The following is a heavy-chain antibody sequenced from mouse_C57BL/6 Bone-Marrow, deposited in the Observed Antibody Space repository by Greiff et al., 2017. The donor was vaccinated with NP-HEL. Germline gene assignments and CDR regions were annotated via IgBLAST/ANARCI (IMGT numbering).Heavy chain of an antibody. V-gene: IGHV1-15*01. CDR3: TRWWGSGYFDY. D-gene: IGHD1-1*02. Sequence: QVQLQQSGAELVRPGASVTLSCKASGYTFTDYEMHWVKQTPVHGLEWIGAIDPETGGTAYNQKFKGKAILTADKSSSTAYMELRSLTSEDSAVYYCTRWWGSGYFDYWGQGTTLTVSS. CDR1: GYTFTDYE. J-gene: IGHJ2*01. CDR2: IDPETGGT.